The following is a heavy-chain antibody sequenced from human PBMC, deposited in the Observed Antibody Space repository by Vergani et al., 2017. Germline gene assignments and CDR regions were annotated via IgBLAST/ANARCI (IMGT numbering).Heavy chain of an antibody. CDR1: GGTFSSYA. D-gene: IGHD1-26*01. V-gene: IGHV1-69*01. CDR2: INPIFGTA. CDR3: ARAGIVGATTVYYYYYMDV. J-gene: IGHJ6*03. Sequence: QVQLVQSGAEVKKPGSSVKVSCKASGGTFSSYAISWVRQAPGQGLEWMVGINPIFGTANYAQKFQGRVTITADESTSTAYMELSSLRSEDTAVYYCARAGIVGATTVYYYYYMDVWGKGTTVTVSS.